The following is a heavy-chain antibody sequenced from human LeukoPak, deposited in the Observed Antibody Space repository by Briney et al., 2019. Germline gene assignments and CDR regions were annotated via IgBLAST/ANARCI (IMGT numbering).Heavy chain of an antibody. CDR1: GYSFSDFY. CDR2: INPNSGGT. V-gene: IGHV1-2*02. J-gene: IGHJ6*03. D-gene: IGHD3-10*01. Sequence: ASVKVSCTASGYSFSDFYIHWLRQAPGQGLEWLGWINPNSGGTNYAQKFQGRVTMTRDTSISTAYMELSRLRSDDTAVYYCARDIVQKRYYGSGSYYYMDVWGKGTTVTVSS. CDR3: ARDIVQKRYYGSGSYYYMDV.